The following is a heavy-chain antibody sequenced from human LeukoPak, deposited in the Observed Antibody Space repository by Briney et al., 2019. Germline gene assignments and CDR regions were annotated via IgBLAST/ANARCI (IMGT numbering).Heavy chain of an antibody. CDR3: ARVPRPEYSSSWYGTFDY. Sequence: SETLSLTCAVYGGSFSGYYWSWIRQHPGKGLEWIGYIYYSGSTYHNPSLKSRVTISVDTSKNQFSLKLSSVTAADTAVYYCARVPRPEYSSSWYGTFDYWGQGTLVTVSS. CDR2: IYYSGST. J-gene: IGHJ4*02. CDR1: GGSFSGYY. D-gene: IGHD6-13*01. V-gene: IGHV4-31*11.